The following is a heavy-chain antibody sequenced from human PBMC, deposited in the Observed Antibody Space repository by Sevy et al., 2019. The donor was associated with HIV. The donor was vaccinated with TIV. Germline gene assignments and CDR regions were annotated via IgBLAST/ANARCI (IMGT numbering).Heavy chain of an antibody. CDR3: GRVGGASEWGYYFDY. Sequence: GGSLRLSCVASGFTFSSDSLNWVRQAPGKGLECVSYISSSFTVYYADSVKGRFTISRDNAKNSLYLQMNSLRDEDTVVYYGGRVGGASEWGYYFDYWGQGTWSPSPQ. CDR2: ISSSFTV. D-gene: IGHD1-26*01. V-gene: IGHV3-48*02. J-gene: IGHJ4*02. CDR1: GFTFSSDS.